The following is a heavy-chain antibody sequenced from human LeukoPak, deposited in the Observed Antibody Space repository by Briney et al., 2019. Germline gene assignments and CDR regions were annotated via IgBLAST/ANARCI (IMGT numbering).Heavy chain of an antibody. J-gene: IGHJ4*02. CDR2: IYYSGST. D-gene: IGHD2/OR15-2a*01. V-gene: IGHV4-59*12. CDR1: GGSISSYY. Sequence: PSETLSLTCTVSGGSISSYYWSWIRQPPGKGLEWIGYIYYSGSTYYNPSLKSRVTISVDTSKNQFSLKLSSVTAADTAVYYCARVGGRQNNPFDYWGQGTLVTVSS. CDR3: ARVGGRQNNPFDY.